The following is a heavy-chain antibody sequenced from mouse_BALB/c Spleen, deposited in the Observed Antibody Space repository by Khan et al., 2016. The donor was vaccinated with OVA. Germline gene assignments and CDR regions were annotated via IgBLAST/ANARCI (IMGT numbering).Heavy chain of an antibody. D-gene: IGHD2-1*01. V-gene: IGHV2-6-1*01. CDR3: ARKGYNVNYGPYVDV. Sequence: VQLQESGPGLVAPSQSLSITCTISGFSLTSYGVHWVRQPPGKGLEWLVVIWSAGHPTYNSALKSRQSISKDNSKSQVFLKMNSLQNDDNAMSYGARKGYNVNYGPYVDVWGAGTTVTVSS. J-gene: IGHJ1*01. CDR2: IWSAGHP. CDR1: GFSLTSYG.